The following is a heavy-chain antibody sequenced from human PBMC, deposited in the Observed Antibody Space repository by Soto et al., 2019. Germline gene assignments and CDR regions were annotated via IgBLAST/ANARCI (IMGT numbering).Heavy chain of an antibody. V-gene: IGHV4-30-2*01. CDR3: ARRISARTYYFGY. CDR1: GGSITTVGYS. D-gene: IGHD6-6*01. CDR2: IFHSGIS. J-gene: IGHJ4*02. Sequence: TLSLTCAVSGGSITTVGYSWSWIRQPPGKGLEWIGYIFHSGISYSNPSLKGRVTMSVDVSKNRFSLRLSSVTAADTAVYYCARRISARTYYFGYWGQGTLVTVS.